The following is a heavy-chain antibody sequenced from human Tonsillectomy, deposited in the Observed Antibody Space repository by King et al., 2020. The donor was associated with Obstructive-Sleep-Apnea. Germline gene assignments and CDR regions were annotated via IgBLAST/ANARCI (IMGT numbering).Heavy chain of an antibody. CDR1: GYSFTFHT. CDR2: INTKPGNP. CDR3: ARPRPIGQGSYYFYGLDV. V-gene: IGHV7-4-1*02. Sequence: QLVQAGSELKKPGASVKVSCKASGYSFTFHTLSWVRQAPGQGLEWMGWINTKPGNPTEAPGFTGRFVFSLDTSVSTAYLQNSSLKAEDTAVYYCARPRPIGQGSYYFYGLDVWGQGTTVTVSS. J-gene: IGHJ6*02.